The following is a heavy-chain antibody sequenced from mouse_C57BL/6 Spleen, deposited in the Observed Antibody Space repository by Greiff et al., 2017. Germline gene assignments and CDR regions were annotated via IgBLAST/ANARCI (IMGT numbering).Heavy chain of an antibody. CDR2: IHPNSGST. CDR3: ARRGGSYGLDD. J-gene: IGHJ2*01. CDR1: GYTFTSYW. Sequence: QVQLQQPGAELVKPGASVKLSCKASGYTFTSYWMHWVKQRPGQGLEWIGMIHPNSGSTNYNEKFKSKATLTVDKSSSTAYMQLSSLTSEDSAVYYCARRGGSYGLDDWGQGTTLTVSS. V-gene: IGHV1-64*01. D-gene: IGHD1-1*02.